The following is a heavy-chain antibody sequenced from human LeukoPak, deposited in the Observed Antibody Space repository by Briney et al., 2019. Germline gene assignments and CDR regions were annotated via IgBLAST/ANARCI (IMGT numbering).Heavy chain of an antibody. CDR2: IYTSGST. CDR1: GGSIRSYY. J-gene: IGHJ5*02. V-gene: IGHV4-4*07. D-gene: IGHD3-22*01. CDR3: AANYYDSSGYQS. Sequence: SETLSLTCTVSGGSIRSYYWSWIRQPAGKGLEWIGRIYTSGSTNYNPSLKSRVTMSVDTSKNQFSLKLSSVTAADTAVYYCAANYYDSSGYQSWGQGTLVTVSS.